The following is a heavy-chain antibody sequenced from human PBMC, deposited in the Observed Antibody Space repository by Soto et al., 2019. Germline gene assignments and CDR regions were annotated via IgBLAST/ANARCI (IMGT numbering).Heavy chain of an antibody. J-gene: IGHJ2*01. CDR1: GFTFSSYA. CDR2: ISYDGSNK. D-gene: IGHD6-13*01. V-gene: IGHV3-30-3*01. CDR3: ASEIAAARDWYFDL. Sequence: QVQLVESGGGVVQPGRSLRLSCAASGFTFSSYAMHWVRQAPGKGLEWVAVISYDGSNKYYADSVKGRFTISRDNSKNTLSLQMNSLRAEDTAVYYCASEIAAARDWYFDLWGRGTLVTVSS.